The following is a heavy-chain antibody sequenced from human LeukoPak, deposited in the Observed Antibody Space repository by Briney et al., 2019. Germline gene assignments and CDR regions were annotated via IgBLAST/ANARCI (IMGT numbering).Heavy chain of an antibody. J-gene: IGHJ4*02. V-gene: IGHV3-48*01. CDR2: MRTSSNTI. CDR3: AKDRGGSGSYYYDY. D-gene: IGHD3-10*01. CDR1: GFTFSSYN. Sequence: GGSLRLSCTASGFTFSSYNMNWVRQAPGKGLEWVSYMRTSSNTIYYADSVKGRFTISRDNSKNTLYLQMNSLRAEDTAVYYCAKDRGGSGSYYYDYWGQGTLVTVSS.